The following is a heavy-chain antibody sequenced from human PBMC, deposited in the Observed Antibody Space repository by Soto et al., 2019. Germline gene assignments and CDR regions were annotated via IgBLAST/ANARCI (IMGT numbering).Heavy chain of an antibody. J-gene: IGHJ4*02. CDR2: ISLSGSDM. Sequence: PGGSLRLSCAASGFTFSSYTMNWVRQAPGKGQEWVSYISLSGSDMYYAGAVKCRFTISRDNAKNSLSLQMNSLRAEDSAVYYCVRDHIWSFDYWGQGTPVTVSS. V-gene: IGHV3-48*01. CDR3: VRDHIWSFDY. CDR1: GFTFSSYT. D-gene: IGHD3-10*01.